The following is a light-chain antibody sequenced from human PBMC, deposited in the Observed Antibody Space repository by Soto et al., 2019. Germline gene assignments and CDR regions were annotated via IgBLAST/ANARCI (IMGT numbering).Light chain of an antibody. CDR3: QQYNNWPPIT. CDR1: QSVSSN. J-gene: IGKJ5*01. CDR2: GAS. V-gene: IGKV3-15*01. Sequence: EMVMTQSPDTLSVSPGERATLSCRASQSVSSNLAWYQQKPGQAPRLLIYGASTRATGIPARFSGSGSGTEFIFTISSLQSEDLAVYYCQQYNNWPPITFGQGTRLEIK.